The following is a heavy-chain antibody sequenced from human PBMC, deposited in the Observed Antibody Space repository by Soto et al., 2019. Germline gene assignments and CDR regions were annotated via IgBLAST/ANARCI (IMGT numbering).Heavy chain of an antibody. CDR2: IYHSGST. CDR1: GGSISSSNW. CDR3: ARGRTPSKYDYIWGSYRYYFDY. Sequence: QVQLQESGPGLVKPSGTLSLTCAVSGGSISSSNWWSWVRQPPGKGLEWIGEIYHSGSTNYNPSLKSRFTISVDKSKNQFSLKLSSVTAADTAVYYCARGRTPSKYDYIWGSYRYYFDYWGQGTLVTVSS. D-gene: IGHD3-16*02. J-gene: IGHJ4*02. V-gene: IGHV4-4*02.